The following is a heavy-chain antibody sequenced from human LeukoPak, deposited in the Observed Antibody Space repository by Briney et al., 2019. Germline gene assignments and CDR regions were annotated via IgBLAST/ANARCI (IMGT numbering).Heavy chain of an antibody. Sequence: SETLSLTCTVSGGSISSSSYYWGWIRQPPGKGLEWIGYIYYSGSTYYNPSLKSRVTISVDTSKNQFSLKLSSVTAADTAVYYCARGKNDYVWGSYRPPFDYWGQGTLVTVSS. V-gene: IGHV4-39*07. CDR3: ARGKNDYVWGSYRPPFDY. J-gene: IGHJ4*02. CDR2: IYYSGST. D-gene: IGHD3-16*02. CDR1: GGSISSSSYY.